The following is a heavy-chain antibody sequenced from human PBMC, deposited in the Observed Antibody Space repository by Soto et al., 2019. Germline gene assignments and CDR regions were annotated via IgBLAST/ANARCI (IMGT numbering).Heavy chain of an antibody. J-gene: IGHJ4*02. V-gene: IGHV4-34*01. CDR2: INHSGST. CDR1: CLSLICYY. Sequence: TXSLTCACYCLSLICYYLGGIRQPPGKGLEWIGEINHSGSTKYNPSLKSRVTISVETSKNQFSLKLSSVPAAETAVYSCERVGPLRHFDCFRSFDYWGQGTLVTVSS. D-gene: IGHD3-9*01. CDR3: ERVGPLRHFDCFRSFDY.